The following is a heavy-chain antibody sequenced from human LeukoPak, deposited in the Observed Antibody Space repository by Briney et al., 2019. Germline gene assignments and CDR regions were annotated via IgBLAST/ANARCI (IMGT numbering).Heavy chain of an antibody. V-gene: IGHV4-61*01. D-gene: IGHD3-9*01. CDR3: ARDGAGMTGTGLDY. CDR2: IFYSGST. Sequence: SETLSLTCTVSGGSVSSGSYYRSWIRQPPGKGLEWVGCIFYSGSTNYNPSLKSRVTISVDTAKNQFSLKVSSVTAADTAVYYCARDGAGMTGTGLDYWGQGILATVSS. J-gene: IGHJ4*02. CDR1: GGSVSSGSYY.